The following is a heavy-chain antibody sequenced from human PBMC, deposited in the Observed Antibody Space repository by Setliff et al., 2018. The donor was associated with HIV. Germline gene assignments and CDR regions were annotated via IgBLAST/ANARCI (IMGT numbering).Heavy chain of an antibody. CDR1: GDTFNNCA. CDR3: ASGSGYCKNCNCYIGVHKNPDKYYFDY. V-gene: IGHV1-69*05. Sequence: SVKVSCKASGDTFNNCAVTWVRQARGQGLEWMGGSIPLFGTTNYAKKFQGRVTLTTDELMKTAYMELSSLRSEDTAVYYCASGSGYCKNCNCYIGVHKNPDKYYFDYWGQGTLVTVSS. D-gene: IGHD2-2*03. J-gene: IGHJ4*02. CDR2: SIPLFGTT.